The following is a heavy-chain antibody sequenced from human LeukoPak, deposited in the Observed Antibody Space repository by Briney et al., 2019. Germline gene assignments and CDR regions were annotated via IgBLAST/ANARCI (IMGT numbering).Heavy chain of an antibody. CDR3: ARHYCSSTSCYIDY. CDR2: IYTSGST. J-gene: IGHJ4*02. CDR1: GGSISSYY. D-gene: IGHD2-2*01. V-gene: IGHV4-4*09. Sequence: PSETLSLTCTVSGGSISSYYWSWIRQPPGKGLECIGYIYTSGSTNYNPSLKSRVTISVGTPKKQFSLKLSYVPAADTAVYYCARHYCSSTSCYIDYWAREPWSPSPQ.